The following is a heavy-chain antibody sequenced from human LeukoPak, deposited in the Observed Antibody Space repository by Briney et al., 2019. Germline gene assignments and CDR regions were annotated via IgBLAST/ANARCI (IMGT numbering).Heavy chain of an antibody. CDR1: GFTFSSYA. D-gene: IGHD6-13*01. CDR2: ISYDGSNK. CDR3: ARGDSSSWFKIDY. V-gene: IGHV3-30*04. Sequence: PGGSLRLSCAASGFTFSSYAMHWVRQAPGKGLEWVAVISYDGSNKYYADSVKGRFTISRDNSKNTLYLQMNSLRAEDTAVYYCARGDSSSWFKIDYWGRGTLVTVSS. J-gene: IGHJ4*02.